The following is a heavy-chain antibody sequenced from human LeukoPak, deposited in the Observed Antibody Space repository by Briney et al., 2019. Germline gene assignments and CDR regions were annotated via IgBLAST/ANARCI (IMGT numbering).Heavy chain of an antibody. CDR3: ARLVPYDPIRSGYYYGYYYYYGMDV. CDR1: GGSFSGYY. J-gene: IGHJ6*02. CDR2: INHSGST. D-gene: IGHD3-22*01. Sequence: NPSETLSLTCAVYGGSFSGYYWSWIRQPPGKGLEWIGEINHSGSTNYNPSLKSRVTISVDTSKNQFSLKLSSVTAADTAVYYCARLVPYDPIRSGYYYGYYYYYGMDVWGQGTTVTVSS. V-gene: IGHV4-34*01.